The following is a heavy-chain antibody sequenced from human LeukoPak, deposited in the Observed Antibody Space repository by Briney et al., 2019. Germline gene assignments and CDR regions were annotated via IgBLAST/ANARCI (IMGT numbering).Heavy chain of an antibody. CDR3: ARGELLWFGESPMDV. Sequence: GASVKVSCKASGYTFTGYYMHWVRQAPGQGLEWMGWINPNSGGTNYAQKFQGRVTMTRDTSISTAYMELSRLRSDDTAVYYCARGELLWFGESPMDVWGKGTTVTISS. CDR1: GYTFTGYY. V-gene: IGHV1-2*02. J-gene: IGHJ6*03. CDR2: INPNSGGT. D-gene: IGHD3-10*01.